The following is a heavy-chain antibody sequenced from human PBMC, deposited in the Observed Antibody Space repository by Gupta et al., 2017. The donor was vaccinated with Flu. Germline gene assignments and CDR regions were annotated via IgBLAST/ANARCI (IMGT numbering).Heavy chain of an antibody. CDR2: ISTTGTT. CDR1: GFTFRTYA. D-gene: IGHD6-19*01. J-gene: IGHJ4*02. V-gene: IGHV3-48*02. CDR3: ARDFGGYSSGWGPYFDG. Sequence: EVQLVESGGDLVQPGGSLTLSCEVSGFTFRTYAMNWVRQAPGKGLEWLSYISTTGTTYYADSVRGRFTISRDNAKNSLYLQMNSLRDGDTALYYCARDFGGYSSGWGPYFDGGGQGTLVTVSS.